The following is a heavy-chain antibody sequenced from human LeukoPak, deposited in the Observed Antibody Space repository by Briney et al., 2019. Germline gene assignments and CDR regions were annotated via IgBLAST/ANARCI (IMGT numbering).Heavy chain of an antibody. CDR1: GGTFSSYV. D-gene: IGHD3-10*01. CDR2: IIPMFGTA. J-gene: IGHJ3*02. CDR3: ARSPPGGFEHGFDI. Sequence: SVKVSCKASGGTFSSYVISWVRQAPGQGLEWMGGIIPMFGTANYAQKFQGRVTVNADESTSTAYMELSSLRSEDTAVYYCARSPPGGFEHGFDIWGQGTMVTVSS. V-gene: IGHV1-69*13.